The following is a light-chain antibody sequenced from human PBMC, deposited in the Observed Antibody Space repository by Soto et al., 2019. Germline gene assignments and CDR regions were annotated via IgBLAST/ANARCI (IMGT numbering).Light chain of an antibody. CDR3: QQYNTYST. J-gene: IGKJ5*01. V-gene: IGKV3-15*01. CDR1: QSVTSN. Sequence: IVMTQSPAILSVSPGERATLSCRASQSVTSNLAWFQQKPGQAPRLLIYAASTRASGIPARFSGSGSGTEFTLTISSLQPDDFATYYCQQYNTYSTFGQGTRLEIK. CDR2: AAS.